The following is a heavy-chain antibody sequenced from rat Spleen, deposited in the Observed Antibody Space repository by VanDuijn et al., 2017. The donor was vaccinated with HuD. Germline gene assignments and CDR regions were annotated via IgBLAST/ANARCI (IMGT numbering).Heavy chain of an antibody. CDR1: GFTFSDYY. V-gene: IGHV5-22*01. J-gene: IGHJ3*01. Sequence: EVQLVESGGGLVQPGRSLKLSCAASGFTFSDYYMAWVRQAPGKGLEWVSSIDTDGSRTYYPDSVRGRFTISRDNAENTAYLQMNSLWSEDTATYYCARQGHWGQGTLVTVSS. CDR3: ARQGH. CDR2: IDTDGSRT.